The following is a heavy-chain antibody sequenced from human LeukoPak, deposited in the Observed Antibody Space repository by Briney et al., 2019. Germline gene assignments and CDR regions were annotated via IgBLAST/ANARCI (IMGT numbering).Heavy chain of an antibody. J-gene: IGHJ4*02. D-gene: IGHD2/OR15-2a*01. V-gene: IGHV3-23*01. Sequence: GGSLRLSCEASGISITSDVMSWVRQAPGKGLEWVAGISGSGSGTYYADSVKGRFSISRDNSEKKVYLHMNSLRVEDTALYYCAQGNRAWLSYFGLWGQGTLVTVSS. CDR3: AQGNRAWLSYFGL. CDR1: GISITSDV. CDR2: ISGSGSGT.